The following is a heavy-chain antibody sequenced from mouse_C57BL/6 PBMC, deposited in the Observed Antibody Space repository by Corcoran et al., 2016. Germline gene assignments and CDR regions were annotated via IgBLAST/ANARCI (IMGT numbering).Heavy chain of an antibody. CDR2: IDPANGNT. Sequence: EVQLQQSVAELVRPGASVKLSCTASGFNIKNTHMHGGKQRPEQGLEWIGRIDPANGNTKYAPKFQGKATITEDTSSNTAYLQLSSLTSEDTAIYYCAPLEEFAYWGQGTLVTVSA. CDR3: APLEEFAY. CDR1: GFNIKNTH. V-gene: IGHV14-3*01. J-gene: IGHJ3*01.